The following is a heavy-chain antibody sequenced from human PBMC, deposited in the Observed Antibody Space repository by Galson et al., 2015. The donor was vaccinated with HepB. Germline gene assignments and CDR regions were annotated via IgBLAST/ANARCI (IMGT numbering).Heavy chain of an antibody. J-gene: IGHJ6*02. CDR3: ARDSTSYYYYGMDV. V-gene: IGHV1-69*13. CDR2: IIPIFGTA. D-gene: IGHD3-3*02. Sequence: SVKVSCKASGDTFSSYAISWVRQAPGQGLEWMGWIIPIFGTANYAQKFQGRVTITADASTSTAYMELSSLRSDDTAVYYCARDSTSYYYYGMDVWGQGTTVTVSS. CDR1: GDTFSSYA.